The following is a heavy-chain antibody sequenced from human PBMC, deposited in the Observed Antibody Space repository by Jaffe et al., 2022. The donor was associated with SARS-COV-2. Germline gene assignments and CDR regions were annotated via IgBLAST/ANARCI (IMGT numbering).Heavy chain of an antibody. V-gene: IGHV3-7*01. J-gene: IGHJ6*03. CDR2: IKEDGSQM. CDR3: AREFFNHREASYYMDV. D-gene: IGHD3-3*01. Sequence: EEQVVESGGGLVQPGGSLRLSCAASGFTFWRFWMAWVRQPPGKGLEWVANIKEDGSQMSYGDSVKGRFTISRDNAENSVYLEMNSLRAEDTAVYYCAREFFNHREASYYMDVWGKGTTVAVSS. CDR1: GFTFWRFW.